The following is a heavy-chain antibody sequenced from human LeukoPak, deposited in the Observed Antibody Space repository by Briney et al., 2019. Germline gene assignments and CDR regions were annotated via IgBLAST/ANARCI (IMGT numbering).Heavy chain of an antibody. V-gene: IGHV3-30*18. CDR3: AKEGAVAGSMWFDL. Sequence: QAGGSLRLYCAASGFTFSSYGIHWVRQAPDKGLEWVTVVSSDGGTTYYTDSVKGRFTISRDNSKNTVYVQMNSLRAEDTAVYYCAKEGAVAGSMWFDLWGQGALVTVSS. J-gene: IGHJ5*02. CDR1: GFTFSSYG. D-gene: IGHD6-19*01. CDR2: VSSDGGTT.